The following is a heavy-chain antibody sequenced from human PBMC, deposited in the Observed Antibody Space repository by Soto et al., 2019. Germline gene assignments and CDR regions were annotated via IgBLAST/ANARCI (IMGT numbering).Heavy chain of an antibody. D-gene: IGHD2-8*01. V-gene: IGHV4-31*03. CDR2: IYYSGST. CDR1: GGSISSGGYY. Sequence: PSETLSLTCTVSGGSISSGGYYWSWIRQHPGKGLEWIGYIYYSGSTYYNPSLKSRVTISVDTSKNQFSLKLSSVTAADTAVYYCAREYLQEIYCTNGVCYYNWFDPWGQGTLVTVSS. CDR3: AREYLQEIYCTNGVCYYNWFDP. J-gene: IGHJ5*02.